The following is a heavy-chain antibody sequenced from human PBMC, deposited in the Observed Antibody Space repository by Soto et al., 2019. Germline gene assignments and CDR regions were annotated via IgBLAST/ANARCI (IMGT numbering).Heavy chain of an antibody. V-gene: IGHV4-61*01. CDR2: VFRNGSI. CDR1: GGSMSTGSYF. D-gene: IGHD1-1*01. J-gene: IGHJ4*02. Sequence: QVHLQESGPGLVRPSESLSLTCNVSGGSMSTGSYFWSWVRQPPGKGLEWIGYVFRNGSINYSPSFKSRVTISIDTSKNQFSLMLKSVTAADTAVYFCARARNRYFDYWGQGALVTVSS. CDR3: ARARNRYFDY.